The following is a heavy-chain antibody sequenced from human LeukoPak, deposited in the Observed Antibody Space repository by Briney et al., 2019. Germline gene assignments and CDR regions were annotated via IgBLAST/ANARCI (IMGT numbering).Heavy chain of an antibody. Sequence: PGGSLRLSCAASGFIFSNFDMHWVRQAPGEGLEWVAVISYDGSNKYYADSVKGRFTISRGNSKNTLFLQMNSLRAEDTAVYFCARGPLYSSGWFFRGQGTLVTVSS. CDR2: ISYDGSNK. CDR3: ARGPLYSSGWFF. D-gene: IGHD6-19*01. CDR1: GFIFSNFD. J-gene: IGHJ4*02. V-gene: IGHV3-30*03.